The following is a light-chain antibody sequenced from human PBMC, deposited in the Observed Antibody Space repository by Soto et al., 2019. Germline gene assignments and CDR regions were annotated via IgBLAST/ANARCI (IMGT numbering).Light chain of an antibody. CDR2: GAS. CDR1: QTVSSNY. Sequence: IVLTQSPGTLSLSPGERATLSCRASQTVSSNYLAWYQQKPGQAPRLLIYGASSRATATPDRFSGSGSGTDFTLTISRLEPEDFAVYYCQQYGRSPGLFTFGPGTKVDIK. J-gene: IGKJ3*01. V-gene: IGKV3-20*01. CDR3: QQYGRSPGLFT.